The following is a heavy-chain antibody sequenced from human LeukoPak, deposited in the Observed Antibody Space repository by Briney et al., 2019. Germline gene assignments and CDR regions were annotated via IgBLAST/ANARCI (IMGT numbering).Heavy chain of an antibody. V-gene: IGHV1-24*01. CDR1: GYTLTELS. CDR2: FDPEDGET. J-gene: IGHJ2*01. D-gene: IGHD3-22*01. CDR3: ATPMYYYDSSGYLPLYFDL. Sequence: ASVKVSCKVSGYTLTELSMHWVRQAPGKGLEWMGGFDPEDGETIYAQKFQGRVTMTEDTSTDTAYMELSSPRSEDTAVYYCATPMYYYDSSGYLPLYFDLWGRGTLVTVSS.